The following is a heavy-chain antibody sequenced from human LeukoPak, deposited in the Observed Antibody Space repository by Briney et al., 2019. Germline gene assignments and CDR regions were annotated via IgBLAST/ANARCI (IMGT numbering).Heavy chain of an antibody. D-gene: IGHD4-17*01. V-gene: IGHV4-59*08. CDR2: IYYSGST. Sequence: PSETLSLTCTVSGGSISSYYWSWIRQPPGKGLEWIGYIYYSGSTNYNPSLKSRVTISVDTSKNQFSLKLGSVTAADTAVYYCARHDAHGDYAMSDYWGQGTLVTVSS. CDR1: GGSISSYY. J-gene: IGHJ4*02. CDR3: ARHDAHGDYAMSDY.